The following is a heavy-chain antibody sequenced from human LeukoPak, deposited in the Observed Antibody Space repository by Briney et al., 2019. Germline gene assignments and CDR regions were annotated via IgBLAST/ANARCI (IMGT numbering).Heavy chain of an antibody. CDR2: IYNSGIT. V-gene: IGHV4-4*07. Sequence: PSETLSLTCTVSGGSISSNYYWSWIRQPAGKGLEYIGRIYNSGITNYNPSLKSRVTISVDTSKNQFSLKLSSVTAADTAVYYCATDFWSGTNIIDYWGQGTLVTVSS. J-gene: IGHJ4*02. CDR1: GGSISSNYY. D-gene: IGHD3-3*01. CDR3: ATDFWSGTNIIDY.